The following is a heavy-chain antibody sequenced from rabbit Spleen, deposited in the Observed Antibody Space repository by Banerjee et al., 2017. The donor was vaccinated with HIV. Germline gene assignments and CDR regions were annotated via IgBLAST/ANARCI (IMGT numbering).Heavy chain of an antibody. D-gene: IGHD6-1*01. CDR1: GFSFSDRDV. V-gene: IGHV1S45*01. Sequence: QEQLEESGGGLVKPEGSLTLTCKASGFSFSDRDVMCWVRQAPGKGLEWIACINTATGKAVYASWAKGRFTISKTSSTTVTLQMTSLTAADTATYFCARDDATGGISFYLWGQGTLVTVS. CDR3: ARDDATGGISFYL. J-gene: IGHJ4*01. CDR2: INTATGKA.